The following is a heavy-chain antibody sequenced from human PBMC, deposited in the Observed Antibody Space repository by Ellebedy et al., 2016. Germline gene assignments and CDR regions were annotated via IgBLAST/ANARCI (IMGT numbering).Heavy chain of an antibody. CDR2: IYYSGST. D-gene: IGHD2/OR15-2a*01. CDR3: AREDLSNWFNP. J-gene: IGHJ5*02. Sequence: SETLSLXXTVSGGSVSSGSYYWSWIRQPPGKVLEWIGYIYYSGSTNYNPSLKSRVTISVDTSKNQFSLKLSSVTAADTAVYYCAREDLSNWFNPWGQGTLVTVSS. CDR1: GGSVSSGSYY. V-gene: IGHV4-61*01.